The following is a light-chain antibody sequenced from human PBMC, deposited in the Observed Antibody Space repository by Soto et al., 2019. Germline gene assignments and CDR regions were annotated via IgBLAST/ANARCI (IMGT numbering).Light chain of an antibody. Sequence: DIQMTQSPPTLSASVGDRVTITCRASQSISSWLAWYQQKPGKAPKLLIYKASSLESGVPSRFSGSGSGTEFTLTISSLQPDDFATYYCQQYNSYPWTFGQGTKLEIK. J-gene: IGKJ2*02. CDR2: KAS. CDR1: QSISSW. V-gene: IGKV1-5*03. CDR3: QQYNSYPWT.